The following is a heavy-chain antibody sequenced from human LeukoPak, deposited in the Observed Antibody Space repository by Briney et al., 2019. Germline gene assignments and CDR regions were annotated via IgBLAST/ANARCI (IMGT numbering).Heavy chain of an antibody. D-gene: IGHD3-3*01. CDR1: GGSFSGYY. CDR2: INHSGST. J-gene: IGHJ6*02. V-gene: IGHV4-34*01. CDR3: ARGDITIFGVVDTKNYYYGMDV. Sequence: PSETLSLTCAVYGGSFSGYYWSWICQPPGKGLEWIGEINHSGSTNYDPSLKSRVTISVDTSKNQFSLKLSSVTAADTAVYYCARGDITIFGVVDTKNYYYGMDVWGQGTTVTVSS.